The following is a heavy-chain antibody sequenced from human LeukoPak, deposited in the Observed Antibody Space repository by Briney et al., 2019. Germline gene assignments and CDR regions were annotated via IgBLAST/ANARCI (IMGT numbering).Heavy chain of an antibody. CDR3: AELGITMIGGV. J-gene: IGHJ6*04. CDR2: ISSSSSYI. Sequence: GGSLRLSCAASGFTFSSYSMNWVRQAPGKGLEWVSSISSSSSYIYYADSVKGRFTISRDNAKNSLYLRMNSLRVEDTAVYYCAELGITMIGGVWGKGTTVTISS. CDR1: GFTFSSYS. D-gene: IGHD3-10*02. V-gene: IGHV3-21*01.